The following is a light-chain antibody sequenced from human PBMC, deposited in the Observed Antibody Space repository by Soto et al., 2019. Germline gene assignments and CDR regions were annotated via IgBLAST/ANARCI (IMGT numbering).Light chain of an antibody. Sequence: QSALTQPPSASGSPGQSVTISCTGTSSDVGRYNSVSWYLHHPGKASQLLIFGNTNRPSGVPDRFSGSKSGTSASLAITGLQAEDEGDYYCQSYDSPLSARYVFGTGTKVTVL. CDR2: GNT. CDR1: SSDVGRYNS. J-gene: IGLJ1*01. CDR3: QSYDSPLSARYV. V-gene: IGLV2-8*01.